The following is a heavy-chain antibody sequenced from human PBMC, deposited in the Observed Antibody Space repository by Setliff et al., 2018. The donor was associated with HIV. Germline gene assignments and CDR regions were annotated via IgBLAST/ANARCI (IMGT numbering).Heavy chain of an antibody. V-gene: IGHV4-61*01. CDR3: ARE. CDR1: GGSVSSVNYY. CDR2: IHYTGST. Sequence: SETLSLTCSVSGGSVSSVNYYWSWIRQPPGKGLEWIGYIHYTGSTTYNPSLKSRVTISVDTSKNQFSLELSSVTAADTAVYYCAREGGQGYSGHRLL. J-gene: IGHJ4*01.